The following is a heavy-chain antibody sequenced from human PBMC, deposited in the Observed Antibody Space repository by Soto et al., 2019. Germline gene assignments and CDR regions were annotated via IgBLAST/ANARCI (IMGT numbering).Heavy chain of an antibody. CDR3: ARHPERIAQIGWFDP. D-gene: IGHD6-13*01. J-gene: IGHJ5*02. V-gene: IGHV3-48*01. Sequence: GGPLRLSCAASGFTFSSYSMNWVRQAPGKGLEWVSYISSSSSTIYYADSVKGRFTISRDNAKNSLYLQMNSLRAEDTAVYYCARHPERIAQIGWFDPWGQGTLVTVSS. CDR2: ISSSSSTI. CDR1: GFTFSSYS.